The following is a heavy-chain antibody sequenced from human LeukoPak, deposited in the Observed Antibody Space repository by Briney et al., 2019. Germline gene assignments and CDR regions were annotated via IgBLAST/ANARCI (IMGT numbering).Heavy chain of an antibody. V-gene: IGHV3-48*03. D-gene: IGHD1-26*01. CDR2: ISGGGSNI. CDR1: GFTFSTYE. Sequence: PGGSLRLSCAASGFTFSTYEMNWVRQAPGKGLEWVSYISGGGSNIYYADSVKGRFTVSRDDAKNSLYLQMNSLRAEDTAVYYCAHQTIVGTTRSLASWGQGTLVTVSS. J-gene: IGHJ4*02. CDR3: AHQTIVGTTRSLAS.